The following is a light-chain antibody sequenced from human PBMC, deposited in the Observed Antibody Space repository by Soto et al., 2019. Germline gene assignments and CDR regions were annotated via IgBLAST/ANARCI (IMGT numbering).Light chain of an antibody. CDR1: QSVSSSY. CDR3: QQYGSSRRLT. Sequence: EIVLTQSPGTLSLSPGERATLSCRASQSVSSSYLAWDQQKPGQAPRLLIYGASSRATGIPDRFSGSGSGTVFTLTISRMEPEDFAVYFCQQYGSSRRLTFGGGTKVEIK. V-gene: IGKV3-20*01. CDR2: GAS. J-gene: IGKJ4*01.